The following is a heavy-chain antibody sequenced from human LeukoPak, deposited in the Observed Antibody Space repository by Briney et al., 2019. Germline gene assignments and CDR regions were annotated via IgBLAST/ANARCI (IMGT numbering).Heavy chain of an antibody. Sequence: GGSLRLSCAASGFTFSSYSMNWVRQAPAKGLEWVSSISSSSSYIYYADSVKGRFTISRDNAKNSLYLQMNSLRAEDTAVYYCARNHIAGTTYWFDPWGQGTLVTVSS. CDR2: ISSSSSYI. CDR3: ARNHIAGTTYWFDP. J-gene: IGHJ5*02. D-gene: IGHD1-7*01. V-gene: IGHV3-21*01. CDR1: GFTFSSYS.